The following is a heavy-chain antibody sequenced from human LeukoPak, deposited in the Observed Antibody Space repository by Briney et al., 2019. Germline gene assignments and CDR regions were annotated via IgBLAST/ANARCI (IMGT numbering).Heavy chain of an antibody. V-gene: IGHV4-59*01. J-gene: IGHJ6*02. CDR1: GGSFSAYY. Sequence: SETPSLTCGVSGGSFSAYYWSWIRQPPGKGLEWIGYIYYSGSTNYNPSLKSRVTISVDTSKNQFSLKLSSVTAADTAVYYCARGLHYYYYGMDVWGQGTTVTVSS. D-gene: IGHD4-11*01. CDR3: ARGLHYYYYGMDV. CDR2: IYYSGST.